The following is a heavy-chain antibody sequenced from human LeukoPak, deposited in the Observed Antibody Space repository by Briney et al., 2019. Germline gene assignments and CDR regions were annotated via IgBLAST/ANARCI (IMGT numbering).Heavy chain of an antibody. CDR2: ISSSSYI. D-gene: IGHD3-10*01. CDR1: GFTFSSYS. Sequence: GGSLRLSCAASGFTFSSYSMNWVRQAPGKGLEWISSISSSSYIYYADSVKGRFTISRDNAKNSLYLQMNSLRAEDTAVYYCARDLWFGEEAVNWFDPWGQGTLVTVSS. V-gene: IGHV3-21*01. J-gene: IGHJ5*02. CDR3: ARDLWFGEEAVNWFDP.